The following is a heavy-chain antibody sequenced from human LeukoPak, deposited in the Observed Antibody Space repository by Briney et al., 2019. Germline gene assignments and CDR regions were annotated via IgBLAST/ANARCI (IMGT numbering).Heavy chain of an antibody. D-gene: IGHD2/OR15-2a*01. CDR2: IKSKTDGGTT. V-gene: IGHV3-15*01. Sequence: PGGSLRLSCADSGFTFSNAWMSWVREAPGKGLEWVGRIKSKTDGGTTDYAAPVKGRFTISRDVSKNTLYLQMNSLKTEDTAVYYCTTDHPGFYGNVWGQGTTVTVPS. CDR1: GFTFSNAW. CDR3: TTDHPGFYGNV. J-gene: IGHJ6*02.